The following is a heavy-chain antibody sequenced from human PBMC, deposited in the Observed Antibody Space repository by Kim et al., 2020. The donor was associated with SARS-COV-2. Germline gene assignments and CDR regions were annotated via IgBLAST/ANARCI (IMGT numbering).Heavy chain of an antibody. CDR3: AKISSGSYYEYYFDY. Sequence: GGSLRLSCAVSGFTFDDYAMHWVRQAPGKGLEWVSGISWNSGSIGYADYVKGRFTISRDNAKNSLYLQMNSLRAEDTALYYCAKISSGSYYEYYFDYWGQRTLVTVSS. D-gene: IGHD1-26*01. CDR1: GFTFDDYA. V-gene: IGHV3-9*01. CDR2: ISWNSGSI. J-gene: IGHJ4*02.